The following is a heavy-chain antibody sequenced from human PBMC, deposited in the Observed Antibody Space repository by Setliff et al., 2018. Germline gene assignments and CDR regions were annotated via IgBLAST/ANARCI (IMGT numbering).Heavy chain of an antibody. CDR3: AREVAVAGAPFDY. CDR2: INAGNGNT. D-gene: IGHD6-19*01. CDR1: GYTFTSYA. Sequence: GASVKVSCKASGYTFTSYAMHWVRQAPGQRLEWMGWINAGNGNTKYSQKFQGRVTITRDTSASTAYMELSSLRSEDTAVYYCAREVAVAGAPFDYWGQGTLVTVSS. J-gene: IGHJ4*02. V-gene: IGHV1-3*01.